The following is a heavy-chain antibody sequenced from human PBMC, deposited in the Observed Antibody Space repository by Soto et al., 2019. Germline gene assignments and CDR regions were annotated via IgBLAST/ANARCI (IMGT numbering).Heavy chain of an antibody. CDR2: ISYDGSNK. J-gene: IGHJ5*02. V-gene: IGHV3-30*18. Sequence: QVQLVESGGGVVQPGRSLRLSCAASGFTFSSYGMHWVRQAPGKGLEGVAVISYDGSNKYYADSVKGRFTISRDNSKNTLYLQMNSLRAEDTAVYYCAKDLHYYGSGSYYRLNWFDPWGQGTLVTVSS. D-gene: IGHD3-10*01. CDR3: AKDLHYYGSGSYYRLNWFDP. CDR1: GFTFSSYG.